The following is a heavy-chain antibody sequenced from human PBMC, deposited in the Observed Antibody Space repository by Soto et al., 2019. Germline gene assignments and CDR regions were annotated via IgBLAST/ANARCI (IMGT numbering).Heavy chain of an antibody. CDR2: IIPIFGTA. CDR1: GGTFSSYA. V-gene: IGHV1-69*06. D-gene: IGHD3-22*01. CDR3: ARGGRYYYDSSGYYQFDY. Sequence: SVKVSCKASGGTFSSYAISWVRQAPGQGLEWMGGIIPIFGTANYAQKFQGRVTITADKSTSTAYMELSSLRSEDTAVYYCARGGRYYYDSSGYYQFDYWGQGTLVTVSS. J-gene: IGHJ4*02.